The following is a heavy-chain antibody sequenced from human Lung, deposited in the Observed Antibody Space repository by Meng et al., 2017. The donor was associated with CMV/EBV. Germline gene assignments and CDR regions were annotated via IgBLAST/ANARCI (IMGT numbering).Heavy chain of an antibody. D-gene: IGHD1-1*01. V-gene: IGHV4-30-4*08. J-gene: IGHJ4*02. CDR3: ARGNWNDAFVLAY. CDR2: IYYSGST. Sequence: TLSLXXXXSGGSISSGDYYWSWIRQPPGKGLEWIGYIYYSGSTYYNPSLKSRVTISVDTSKNQFSLKLSSVTAADTAVYYCARGNWNDAFVLAYWGQGTLVTVSS. CDR1: GGSISSGDYY.